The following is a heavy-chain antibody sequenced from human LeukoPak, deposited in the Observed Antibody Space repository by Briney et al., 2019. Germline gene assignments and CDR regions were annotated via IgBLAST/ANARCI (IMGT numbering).Heavy chain of an antibody. D-gene: IGHD2-2*02. J-gene: IGHJ5*02. V-gene: IGHV4-39*07. CDR3: ARDGVVVPAAIPTTDNWFDP. CDR1: GGSISSSSYY. Sequence: SETLSLTCTVSGGSISSSSYYWGWIRQPPGKGLEWIGSIYYSGSTYYNPSLKSRVTISVDTSKNQFSLKLSSVTAADTAVYYCARDGVVVPAAIPTTDNWFDPWGQGTLVTVSS. CDR2: IYYSGST.